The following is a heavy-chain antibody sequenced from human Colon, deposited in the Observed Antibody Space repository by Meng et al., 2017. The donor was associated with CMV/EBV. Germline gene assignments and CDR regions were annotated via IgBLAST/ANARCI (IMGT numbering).Heavy chain of an antibody. D-gene: IGHD4-23*01. CDR1: GFSFIEYG. Sequence: GESLKISCAASGFSFIEYGMHWVCQTPGRGLEWVAFIRMDESDKFYGDSVRGRFTISRDSSTKSLYLEMNNLRTDDTAVYYCAKDDPVVAVWGQGTMVTVSS. J-gene: IGHJ4*02. CDR2: IRMDESDK. V-gene: IGHV3-30*02. CDR3: AKDDPVVAV.